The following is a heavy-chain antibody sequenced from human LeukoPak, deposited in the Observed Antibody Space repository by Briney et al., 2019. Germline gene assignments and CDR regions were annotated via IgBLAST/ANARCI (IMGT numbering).Heavy chain of an antibody. D-gene: IGHD3-9*01. CDR1: GVTFTNYV. Sequence: GRSLRPSCAPSGVTFTNYVMHCVRQAPGKGLEWVAVVWSDGTTKNYADSVKGRFTISRDNSKNTLYMQMNSLRAEDTAVYYCARGHYYTDMLTNYWVRYFDYWGQGTLVTVSS. V-gene: IGHV3-33*01. J-gene: IGHJ4*02. CDR2: VWSDGTTK. CDR3: ARGHYYTDMLTNYWVRYFDY.